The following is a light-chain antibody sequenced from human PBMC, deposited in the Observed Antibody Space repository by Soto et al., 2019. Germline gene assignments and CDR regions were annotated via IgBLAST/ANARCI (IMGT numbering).Light chain of an antibody. J-gene: IGLJ1*01. CDR2: EVN. Sequence: QSALTQPPSASGSPGQSVTISCTGTSSDVGGYNYVSWYQQHPGKAPKLMIFEVNKRPSGVPDRFSGSKSGNTASLTVSGLQAEDEADYYCSSYAGSNNVEVFGTGTKLTVL. CDR1: SSDVGGYNY. CDR3: SSYAGSNNVEV. V-gene: IGLV2-8*01.